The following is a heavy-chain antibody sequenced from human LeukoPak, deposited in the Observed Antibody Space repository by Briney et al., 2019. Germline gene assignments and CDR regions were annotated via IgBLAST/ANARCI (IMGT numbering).Heavy chain of an antibody. Sequence: SETLSRTCTGSGGSISSGSYYWSWIRQPAGKGLEWIGRIYTSGSTNYNPSLKSRVTISVDTSKNQFSLKLSSVTAADTAVYYCARDEDNGSYYSSSWFDPWGQGTLVTVSS. CDR1: GGSISSGSYY. V-gene: IGHV4-61*02. CDR2: IYTSGST. CDR3: ARDEDNGSYYSSSWFDP. J-gene: IGHJ5*02. D-gene: IGHD1-26*01.